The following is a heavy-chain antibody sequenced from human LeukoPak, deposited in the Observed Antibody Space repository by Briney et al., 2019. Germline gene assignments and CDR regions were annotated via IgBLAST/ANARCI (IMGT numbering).Heavy chain of an antibody. CDR3: ARYDYGSGSYSDY. Sequence: GGSLRLSCAASGFTFSSYSMNWVRRAPGKGLEWVSSISSSSSYIYYADSVKGRFTISRDNAKNSLYLQMNSLRAEDTAVYYCARYDYGSGSYSDYWGQGTLVTVSS. J-gene: IGHJ4*02. V-gene: IGHV3-21*01. CDR1: GFTFSSYS. CDR2: ISSSSSYI. D-gene: IGHD3-10*01.